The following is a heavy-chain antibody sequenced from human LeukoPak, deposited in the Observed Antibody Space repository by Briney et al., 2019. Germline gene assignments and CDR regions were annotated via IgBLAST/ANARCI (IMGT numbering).Heavy chain of an antibody. D-gene: IGHD2-21*01. CDR2: ISSSSDTM. CDR1: GFTFSNYR. J-gene: IGHJ6*02. CDR3: ARDSAIVVASYYYAMDV. V-gene: IGHV3-48*02. Sequence: GGSLRLSCAASGFTFSNYRINWVRQAPGKGLEWDSYISSSSDTMYYADSVKGRFTICRDNAKNSLYLQMNGLRDEDTAVYYCARDSAIVVASYYYAMDVWGQGTTVTVSS.